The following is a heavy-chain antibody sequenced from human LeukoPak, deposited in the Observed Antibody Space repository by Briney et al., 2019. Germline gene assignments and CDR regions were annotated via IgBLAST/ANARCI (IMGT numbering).Heavy chain of an antibody. CDR2: IYSGGST. D-gene: IGHD3-22*01. CDR3: AKRYYYDSSAYYTFWDS. V-gene: IGHV3-53*01. J-gene: IGHJ4*02. Sequence: GGSLRLSCAASGFTVSSNYMSWVRQAPGKGLEWVSVIYSGGSTYYADSVKGRFTISRDNSKNTLYLQMNSLRAEDTALYYCAKRYYYDSSAYYTFWDSWGQGTLVTVSS. CDR1: GFTVSSNY.